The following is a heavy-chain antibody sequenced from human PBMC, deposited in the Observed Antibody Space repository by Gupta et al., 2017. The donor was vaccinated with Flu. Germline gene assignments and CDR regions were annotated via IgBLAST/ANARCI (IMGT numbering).Heavy chain of an antibody. D-gene: IGHD1-7*01. CDR3: AKGGRHNWNYDGDY. V-gene: IGHV3-30*18. Sequence: QVQLVQSGGGVVQTGTTRRLSCAASGFTFSDYGMHWVREAPGKGLGWMAVLSDDGSSQWFADFVRGLFTISRDNSKNTLFLQMNSLIADDTAVYYFAKGGRHNWNYDGDYWCQGTFVTVSS. CDR2: LSDDGSSQ. CDR1: GFTFSDYG. J-gene: IGHJ4*02.